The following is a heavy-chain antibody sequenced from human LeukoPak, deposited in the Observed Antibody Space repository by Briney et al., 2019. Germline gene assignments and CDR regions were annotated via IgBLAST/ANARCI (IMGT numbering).Heavy chain of an antibody. J-gene: IGHJ4*02. CDR2: ISYSGTT. V-gene: IGHV4-39*01. Sequence: PSETLSLTCTVSGGSISGSSYCWGWIRQPPGKGLEWIGSISYSGTTYYNLSLKSRVTISADTSKNQFSLKLSSATAADTAVYYCLRHPRPYSSGWYYFDYWGQGTLVTVSS. CDR3: LRHPRPYSSGWYYFDY. CDR1: GGSISGSSYC. D-gene: IGHD6-19*01.